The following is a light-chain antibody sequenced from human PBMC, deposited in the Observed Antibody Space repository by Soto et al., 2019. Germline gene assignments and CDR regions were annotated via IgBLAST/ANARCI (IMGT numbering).Light chain of an antibody. V-gene: IGKV3-20*01. CDR3: QQYASAPFS. CDR2: AAS. CDR1: HSINTSF. J-gene: IGKJ3*01. Sequence: EIVLTQSPGTLSLSPGDRATLSCRASHSINTSFLAWFQQKPGQAPRLLIYAASTRATGIPDRFSGSASETDFTLTINRLEPEDSAVYYCQQYASAPFSLGPGTTVDIQ.